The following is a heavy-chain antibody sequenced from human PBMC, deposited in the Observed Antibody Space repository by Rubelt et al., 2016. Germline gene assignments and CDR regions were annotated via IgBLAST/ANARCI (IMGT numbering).Heavy chain of an antibody. J-gene: IGHJ4*02. CDR3: ARSGKQWDALDY. D-gene: IGHD6-19*01. V-gene: IGHV4-59*08. CDR2: IYYSWST. CDR1: GGSINSYY. Sequence: QVQLQESGPGLVKPPETLSLTCTVSGGSINSYYWSWIRQPPGKGLEWIGHIYYSWSTNHNPSLKSRGTISVDTSKNQFSLKLNSVTAADTAVYYCARSGKQWDALDYWGQGTLVTVSS.